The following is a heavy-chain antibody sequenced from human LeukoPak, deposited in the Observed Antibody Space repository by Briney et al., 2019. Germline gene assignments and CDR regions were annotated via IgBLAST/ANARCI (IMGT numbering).Heavy chain of an antibody. Sequence: SVKVSCKASGGTFSSYAISWVRQAPGQGLEWMGGIIPIFGTANYAQKFQGRVTITTDESTSTAYMELNSLRSEDTAVYYCARGIRGMATPSYYFDYWGQGTLVTVSS. CDR3: ARGIRGMATPSYYFDY. D-gene: IGHD5-24*01. CDR2: IIPIFGTA. V-gene: IGHV1-69*05. CDR1: GGTFSSYA. J-gene: IGHJ4*02.